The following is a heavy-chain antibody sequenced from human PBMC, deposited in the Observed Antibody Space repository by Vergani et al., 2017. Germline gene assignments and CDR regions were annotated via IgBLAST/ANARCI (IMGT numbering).Heavy chain of an antibody. CDR2: IYYSGST. CDR3: ARVLLTGTTTPCYFDY. J-gene: IGHJ4*02. Sequence: QLQLQESGPGLVKPSETLSLTCTVSGGSISSSSYYWGWIRQPPGKGLEWIGSIYYSGSTYYNPSLKSRVTISVDTSKNQFSLKLSSETAADTAVYYCARVLLTGTTTPCYFDYWGQGTLVTVSS. CDR1: GGSISSSSYY. D-gene: IGHD1-20*01. V-gene: IGHV4-39*01.